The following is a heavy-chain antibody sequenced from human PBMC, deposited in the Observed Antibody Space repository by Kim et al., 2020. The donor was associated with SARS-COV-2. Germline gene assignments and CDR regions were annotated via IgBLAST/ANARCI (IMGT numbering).Heavy chain of an antibody. CDR3: ARNLPITIFGVAMNPFDY. V-gene: IGHV1-8*01. D-gene: IGHD3-3*01. J-gene: IGHJ4*02. Sequence: QGRVTMTRNNSISTAYMELSSLRSEDTAVYYCARNLPITIFGVAMNPFDYWGQGTLVTVSS.